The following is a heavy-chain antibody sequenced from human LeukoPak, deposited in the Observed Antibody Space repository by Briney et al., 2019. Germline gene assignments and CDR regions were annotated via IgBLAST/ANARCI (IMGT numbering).Heavy chain of an antibody. CDR1: GYTFTSFY. V-gene: IGHV1-2*06. CDR3: ARDNGVGATTVWFDP. Sequence: ASVKVSCKTSGYTFTSFYMHWVRQAPGQGLEWMGRIDPKSGDTNYAQKFQGRVTLTRDTSISTAYMELNRLRSDDTAVYYCARDNGVGATTVWFDPWGQGSLVTVSS. D-gene: IGHD1-26*01. CDR2: IDPKSGDT. J-gene: IGHJ5*02.